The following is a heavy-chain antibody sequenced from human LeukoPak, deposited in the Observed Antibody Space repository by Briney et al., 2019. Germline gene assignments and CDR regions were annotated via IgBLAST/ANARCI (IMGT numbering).Heavy chain of an antibody. CDR3: ARGPSKVTARWYNWFDP. Sequence: VASVKVSCKASGYTFTSYYMHWVRQATGQGLEWMGWMNPNSGNTGYAQKFQGRVTMTRNTSISTAYMELSSLRSEDTAVYYCARGPSKVTARWYNWFDPWGQGTLVTVSS. J-gene: IGHJ5*02. D-gene: IGHD4-17*01. CDR1: GYTFTSYY. CDR2: MNPNSGNT. V-gene: IGHV1-8*02.